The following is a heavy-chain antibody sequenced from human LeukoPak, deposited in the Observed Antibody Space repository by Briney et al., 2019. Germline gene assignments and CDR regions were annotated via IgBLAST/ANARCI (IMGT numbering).Heavy chain of an antibody. CDR1: GYTFTGYY. CDR2: INPNSGGT. Sequence: GASVKVSCKASGYTFTGYYMHWVRQAPGQGLEWMGGINPNSGGTNYAQKFQGRVTMTRDTSISTAYMELSRLRSDDTAVYYCARGTRITIFGVVENWFDPWGQGTLVTVSS. J-gene: IGHJ5*02. CDR3: ARGTRITIFGVVENWFDP. V-gene: IGHV1-2*02. D-gene: IGHD3-3*01.